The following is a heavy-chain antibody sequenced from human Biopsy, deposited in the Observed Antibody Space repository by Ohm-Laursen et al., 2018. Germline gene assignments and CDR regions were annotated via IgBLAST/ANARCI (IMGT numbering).Heavy chain of an antibody. CDR1: GVTLSGYS. J-gene: IGHJ4*02. Sequence: SLRLSCAASGVTLSGYSMNWVRQAPGKGLEWVGRIKSKTGGGTIDYAASVKGRIIISRDDSKKTVYLQMNNLKTEDTGVYYCTTYQYWGQGTLVTVSS. V-gene: IGHV3-15*01. D-gene: IGHD3-16*02. CDR2: IKSKTGGGTI. CDR3: TTYQY.